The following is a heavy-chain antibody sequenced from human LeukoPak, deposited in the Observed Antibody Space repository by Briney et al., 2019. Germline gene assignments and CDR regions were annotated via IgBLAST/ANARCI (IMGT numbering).Heavy chain of an antibody. CDR2: TYYSGTT. CDR1: GGSITGYY. D-gene: IGHD6-19*01. CDR3: ASQKKFSSGWSNFDY. V-gene: IGHV4-59*08. Sequence: PSETLSLTCTVSGGSITGYYWSWIRQPPGKGLEWIGYTYYSGTTNYNPSLKSRVTISVDTSKNQFSLKLTSVTAADTAVYYCASQKKFSSGWSNFDYWGQGTLVTVSS. J-gene: IGHJ4*02.